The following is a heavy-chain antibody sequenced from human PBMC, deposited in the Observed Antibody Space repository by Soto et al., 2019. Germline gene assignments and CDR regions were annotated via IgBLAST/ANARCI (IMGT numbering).Heavy chain of an antibody. CDR2: INHSGST. V-gene: IGHV4-34*01. J-gene: IGHJ4*02. CDR3: ARGGRWLRPQIDY. Sequence: SETLSLTCAVYGGSFSGYYWSWIRQPPGEGLEWIGEINHSGSTNYNPSLKSRVTISVDTSKNQFSLKLSSVTAADTAVYYCARGGRWLRPQIDYWGQGTLVTVSS. CDR1: GGSFSGYY. D-gene: IGHD5-12*01.